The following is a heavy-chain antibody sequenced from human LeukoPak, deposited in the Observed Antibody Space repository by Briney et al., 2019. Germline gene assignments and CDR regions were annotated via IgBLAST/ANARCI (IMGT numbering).Heavy chain of an antibody. Sequence: NPGGSLRLSCVGSGFTFGDAWMSWVRQAPGKGLEWVGRIKSKSDGGTIDYAAPVKGRFTISRDDSRNTLYLQMNSLKTEDTAVYYCTTRRQDGWWGQGTLVTVS. CDR2: IKSKSDGGTI. V-gene: IGHV3-15*01. CDR1: GFTFGDAW. CDR3: TTRRQDGW. D-gene: IGHD2-15*01. J-gene: IGHJ4*02.